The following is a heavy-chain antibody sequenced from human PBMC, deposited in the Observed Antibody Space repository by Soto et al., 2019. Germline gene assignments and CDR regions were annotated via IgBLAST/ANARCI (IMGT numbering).Heavy chain of an antibody. CDR3: ARATIGYSGYDKDYYGMDV. CDR2: ISSSSSYT. CDR1: GFTFSSYS. V-gene: IGHV3-21*01. Sequence: PGGSLRLSCAASGFTFSSYSMNWVRQAPGKGLEWVSSISSSSSYTYYADSVKGRFTISRDNAKNSLYLQMNSLRAEDTAVYYCARATIGYSGYDKDYYGMDVWGKGTKVTV. J-gene: IGHJ6*04. D-gene: IGHD5-12*01.